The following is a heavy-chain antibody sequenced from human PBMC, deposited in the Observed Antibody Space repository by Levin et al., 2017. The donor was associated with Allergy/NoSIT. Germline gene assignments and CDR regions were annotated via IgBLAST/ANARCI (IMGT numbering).Heavy chain of an antibody. V-gene: IGHV3-7*03. CDR2: IKQDGSEK. CDR1: GFTFSSYW. J-gene: IGHJ6*03. D-gene: IGHD3-10*01. Sequence: GGSLRLSCAASGFTFSSYWMSWVRQAPGKGLEWVANIKQDGSEKYYVDSVKGRFTISRDNAKNSLYLQINSLRAEDTAVYYCATSMVQGVIIVYYYYYMDVWGKGTTVTVSS. CDR3: ATSMVQGVIIVYYYYYMDV.